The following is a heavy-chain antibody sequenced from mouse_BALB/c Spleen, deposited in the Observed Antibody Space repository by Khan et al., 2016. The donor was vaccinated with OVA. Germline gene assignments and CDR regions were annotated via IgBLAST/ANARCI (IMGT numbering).Heavy chain of an antibody. Sequence: EVELVESGGGLVQPGGSRKLSCAASGFTFNDYGMAWVRQAPGKGPEWVAFISDLAYTIYYADTVTGRFTISRENAKKILYLEMSSLRSEDTAMYYCVRGGGTAPFAYWGLGTLVTVSA. CDR3: VRGGGTAPFAY. V-gene: IGHV5-15*02. CDR2: ISDLAYTI. CDR1: GFTFNDYG. D-gene: IGHD1-2*01. J-gene: IGHJ3*01.